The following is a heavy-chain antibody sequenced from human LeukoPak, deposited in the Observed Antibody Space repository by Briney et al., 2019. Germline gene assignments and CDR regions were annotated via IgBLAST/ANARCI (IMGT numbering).Heavy chain of an antibody. CDR2: ISAYNGNT. CDR1: GYTFTSFG. CDR3: AATRGFDSSGYNLEY. D-gene: IGHD3-22*01. J-gene: IGHJ4*02. V-gene: IGHV1-18*01. Sequence: GASVKVSCKASGYTFTSFGISWVRQAPGRGLEWMGRISAYNGNTNSAQKLQGRVTMTRDTSISTAYMELSSLRSDDTAVYYCAATRGFDSSGYNLEYWGQGSLVTVSS.